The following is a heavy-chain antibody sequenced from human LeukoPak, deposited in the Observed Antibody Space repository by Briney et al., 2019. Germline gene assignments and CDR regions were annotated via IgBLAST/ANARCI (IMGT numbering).Heavy chain of an antibody. CDR2: INHSGST. V-gene: IGHV4-4*02. CDR1: GFMFSNNW. Sequence: GSLRLSCGASGFMFSNNWMSWVRQAPGKGLEWIGEINHSGSTNYNPSLKSRVTISVDTSKNQFSLKLSSVTAADTAVYYCARLTSAQQALDYWGQGTLVTVSS. J-gene: IGHJ4*02. D-gene: IGHD6-13*01. CDR3: ARLTSAQQALDY.